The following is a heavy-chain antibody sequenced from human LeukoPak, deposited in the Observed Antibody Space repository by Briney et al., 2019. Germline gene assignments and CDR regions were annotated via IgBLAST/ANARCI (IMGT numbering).Heavy chain of an antibody. V-gene: IGHV3-23*01. CDR1: GFTFSSYA. CDR3: AKYSSGWCFEY. J-gene: IGHJ4*02. D-gene: IGHD6-19*01. CDR2: ISASGGST. Sequence: QPGGSLRLSCAASGFTFSSYATSWVRQAPGKGLEWVSGISASGGSTYYADSVKGRSSISRDNSKNTLYLQMNSLRAEDTAVYYCAKYSSGWCFEYWGQGTLVTVSS.